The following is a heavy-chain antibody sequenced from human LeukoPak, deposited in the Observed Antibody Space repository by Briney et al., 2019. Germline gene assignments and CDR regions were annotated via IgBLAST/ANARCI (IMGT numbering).Heavy chain of an antibody. CDR1: GGSISSSY. CDR3: ARGTYDYVWGSYRYGSFDY. D-gene: IGHD3-16*02. J-gene: IGHJ4*02. V-gene: IGHV4-59*01. CDR2: IYYSGST. Sequence: SETLSLTCTVSGGSISSSYWSWIWQPPGKGLEWIGYIYYSGSTNYNPSLKSRVTISVDTSKNQFSLKLSSVTAADTAVYYCARGTYDYVWGSYRYGSFDYWGQGTLVTVSS.